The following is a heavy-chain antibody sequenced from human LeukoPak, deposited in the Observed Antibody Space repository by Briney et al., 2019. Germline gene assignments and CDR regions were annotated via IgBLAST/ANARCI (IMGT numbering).Heavy chain of an antibody. J-gene: IGHJ6*02. V-gene: IGHV3-23*01. CDR3: AKGGDYYYYYGMDV. Sequence: PGGSLRLSCAASGFTFSTYAMSWVRQAPGKGLEWISALSGSGASTYYADSVKGRFTISRDNSKNTLYLQMNSLRAEDTAVYYCAKGGDYYYYYGMDVWGQGTTVTVSS. CDR2: LSGSGAST. CDR1: GFTFSTYA.